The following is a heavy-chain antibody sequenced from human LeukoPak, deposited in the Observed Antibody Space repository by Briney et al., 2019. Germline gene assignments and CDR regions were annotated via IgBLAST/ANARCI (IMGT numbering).Heavy chain of an antibody. J-gene: IGHJ4*02. Sequence: GGSLRLSCATSGFTFSNFWMDWVRQAPGKGLEWVASVKEDGSQKNYMDSVKGRFTISRDNAKKSLVLEMNSLRVEDTAVYYCAREAYWGPGILVTVSS. CDR2: VKEDGSQK. CDR3: AREAY. V-gene: IGHV3-7*01. CDR1: GFTFSNFW.